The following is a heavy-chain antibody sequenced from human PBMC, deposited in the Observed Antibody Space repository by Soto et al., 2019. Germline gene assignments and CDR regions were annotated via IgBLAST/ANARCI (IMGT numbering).Heavy chain of an antibody. V-gene: IGHV4-4*07. CDR3: VASLAASGITWLDP. D-gene: IGHD6-13*01. CDR2: IFANGHT. CDR1: GGSISEKY. Sequence: KTSETLSLTCIVSGGSISEKYWNWVRQPPGKGLEWIGLIFANGHTDYNPSLKSRVTMSLDAPKNQFSLSRAAMTAADTAGYYCVASLAASGITWLDPWGRGTLVTVS. J-gene: IGHJ5*02.